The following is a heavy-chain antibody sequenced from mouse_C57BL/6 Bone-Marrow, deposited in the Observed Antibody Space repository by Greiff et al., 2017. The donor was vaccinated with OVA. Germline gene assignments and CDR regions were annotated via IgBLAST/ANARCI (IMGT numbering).Heavy chain of an antibody. CDR2: ISNLAYSI. CDR1: GFTFSDYG. Sequence: EVKVVESGGGLVQPGGSLKLSCAASGFTFSDYGMAWVRQAPRKGPEWVAFISNLAYSIYYADTVTGRFTISRENAKNTLYLEMSSLRSEDTAMYYCARHYDGYWYFDVWGTGTTVTVSS. J-gene: IGHJ1*03. D-gene: IGHD2-3*01. CDR3: ARHYDGYWYFDV. V-gene: IGHV5-15*01.